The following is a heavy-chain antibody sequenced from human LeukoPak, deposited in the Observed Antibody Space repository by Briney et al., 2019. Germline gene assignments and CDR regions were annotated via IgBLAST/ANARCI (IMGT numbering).Heavy chain of an antibody. D-gene: IGHD2-15*01. CDR2: IRYDGSNK. V-gene: IGHV3-30*02. J-gene: IGHJ4*02. CDR3: ASPPGYCSGGSCYSGY. Sequence: PGGSLRLSCAASGFTFSSYGMHWVRQAPGKGLEWVAFIRYDGSNKYYADSVKGRFTISRDNSKNTLYLQMNSLRAEDTAVYYCASPPGYCSGGSCYSGYWGQGTLVTVSS. CDR1: GFTFSSYG.